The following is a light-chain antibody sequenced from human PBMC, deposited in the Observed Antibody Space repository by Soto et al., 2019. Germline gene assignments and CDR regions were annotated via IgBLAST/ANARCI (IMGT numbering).Light chain of an antibody. V-gene: IGLV2-14*01. J-gene: IGLJ1*01. CDR2: DVS. CDR1: SSDVGGYNY. CDR3: SSYTSSSTFYV. Sequence: QSALTQPASVSGSPGQSITISCTGTSSDVGGYNYVSWCQQHPGKAPKLMIYDVSNRPSGVSNRFSGSKSGNTASLTISGLQAEDEADYYCSSYTSSSTFYVFGTGTQLTVL.